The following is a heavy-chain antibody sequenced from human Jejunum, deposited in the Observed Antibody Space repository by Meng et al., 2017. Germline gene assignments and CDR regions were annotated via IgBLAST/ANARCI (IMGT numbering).Heavy chain of an antibody. CDR1: GFSFSGYW. Sequence: EVQLVESGGGLVQPGWSLTLSCVASGFSFSGYWIHWVRQAPGKGLVWVSRIRFDGSYLNYADSVKGRFTISRDNARNTLYLQMNSLTVEDTAVYYCAREAVTAGFDPWGQGTLVTVSS. CDR2: IRFDGSYL. J-gene: IGHJ5*02. D-gene: IGHD2-21*02. CDR3: AREAVTAGFDP. V-gene: IGHV3-74*01.